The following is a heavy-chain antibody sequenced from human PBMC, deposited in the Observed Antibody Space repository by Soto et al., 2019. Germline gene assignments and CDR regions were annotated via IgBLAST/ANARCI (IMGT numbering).Heavy chain of an antibody. Sequence: QVQLVESGGGVVQPGRSLRLSCAASGFTFSSYGMHWVRQAPGKGLEWVAVISYDGSNKYYADSVKGRFTISRDNSKKTLYLQMNSLRAEDTAVYYCAKGRATDYGDNYYFDYRGQGTLVTVSS. CDR1: GFTFSSYG. CDR2: ISYDGSNK. J-gene: IGHJ4*02. V-gene: IGHV3-30*18. CDR3: AKGRATDYGDNYYFDY. D-gene: IGHD4-17*01.